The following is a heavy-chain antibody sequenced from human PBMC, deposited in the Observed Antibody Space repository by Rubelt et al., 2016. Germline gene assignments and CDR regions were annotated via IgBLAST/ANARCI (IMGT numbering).Heavy chain of an antibody. D-gene: IGHD3-10*01. Sequence: QVQLVQSGAEVKKPGASVKVSCKASGYTFTSYGISWVRQAPGQGLEWMGWISAYNGNTNYAQKVQGRVTMTTAKSTSTAYRELRSLRSDDTAVYYCARDPLPVRGVIMTPTHWGQGTLVTVSS. CDR1: GYTFTSYG. V-gene: IGHV1-18*01. CDR3: ARDPLPVRGVIMTPTH. CDR2: ISAYNGNT. J-gene: IGHJ4*02.